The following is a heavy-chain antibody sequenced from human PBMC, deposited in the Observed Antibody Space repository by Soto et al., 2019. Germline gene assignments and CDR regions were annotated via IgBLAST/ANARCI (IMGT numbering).Heavy chain of an antibody. D-gene: IGHD4-17*01. CDR3: ATATLTVTTHYYYYGMDV. Sequence: ASVKVSCKASGYTFTGYYMHWVRQAPGQGLEWMGWINPNSGGTNYAQKFQGRITMTRDTSISTAYMELSRLRSDDTAVYYCATATLTVTTHYYYYGMDVWGQGTTVTVSS. J-gene: IGHJ6*02. CDR2: INPNSGGT. V-gene: IGHV1-2*02. CDR1: GYTFTGYY.